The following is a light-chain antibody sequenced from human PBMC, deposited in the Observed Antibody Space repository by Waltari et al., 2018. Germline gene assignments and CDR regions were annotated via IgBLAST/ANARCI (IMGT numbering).Light chain of an antibody. CDR1: QSVNKY. J-gene: IGKJ3*01. V-gene: IGKV3-11*01. CDR2: YAS. Sequence: EIVLTQSPATLSMSPGERATLSCRASQSVNKYLAWYQQRPGQAPRLLIYYASNRATGIPARFRGSGSGTEFTLTISSLEPEDFALYYCQHRGTWPLSFGPGTTV. CDR3: QHRGTWPLS.